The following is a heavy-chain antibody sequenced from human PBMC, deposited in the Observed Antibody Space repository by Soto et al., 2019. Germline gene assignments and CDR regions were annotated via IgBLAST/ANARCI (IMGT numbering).Heavy chain of an antibody. CDR1: GFTFTSYA. CDR3: ASSLRGYCSGGSCSPFDY. V-gene: IGHV3-30-3*01. D-gene: IGHD2-15*01. CDR2: ISYDGSNR. Sequence: QVQLAESGGGVVQPGRSLRLSCAASGFTFTSYAMHWVRQAPGKGLEWVAVISYDGSNRYYADSVKGRFTISRDNSKHTLFLQMNSLRAEDTAVYYCASSLRGYCSGGSCSPFDYWGQGTLVTVSS. J-gene: IGHJ4*02.